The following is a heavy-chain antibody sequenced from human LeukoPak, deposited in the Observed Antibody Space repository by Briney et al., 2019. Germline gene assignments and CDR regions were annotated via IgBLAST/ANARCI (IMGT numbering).Heavy chain of an antibody. D-gene: IGHD6-6*01. CDR2: INHSGST. CDR1: GGSFSGYY. CDR3: ARRGSSIAARPGFDP. J-gene: IGHJ5*02. V-gene: IGHV4-34*01. Sequence: SETLSLTCAVYGGSFSGYYWSWIRQPPGKGLEWIGEINHSGSTNYNPSLKSRVTISVDTSKNQFSLKLSSVTAADTAVYYCARRGSSIAARPGFDPWGQGTLVTVSS.